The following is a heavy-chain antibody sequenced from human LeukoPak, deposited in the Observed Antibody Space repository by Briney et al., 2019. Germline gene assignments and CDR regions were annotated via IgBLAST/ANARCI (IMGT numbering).Heavy chain of an antibody. D-gene: IGHD3-3*01. CDR1: GGSISSYY. J-gene: IGHJ4*02. Sequence: KASETLSLTCTVSGGSISSYYWSWIRQPPGKGLEWIGYIYYSGSTNYNPSLKSRVTISVDTSKNQFSLKLSSVTAADTAVYYCARVRDFWSGYYFDYWGQGTLVTVSS. CDR3: ARVRDFWSGYYFDY. V-gene: IGHV4-59*01. CDR2: IYYSGST.